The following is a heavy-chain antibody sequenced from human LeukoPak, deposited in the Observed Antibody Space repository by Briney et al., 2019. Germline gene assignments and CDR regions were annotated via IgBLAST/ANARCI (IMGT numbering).Heavy chain of an antibody. CDR1: GGTFSSYA. CDR3: ASGRDDILTGYADY. CDR2: IIPILGTA. Sequence: ASVKVSCKASGGTFSSYAISWVRQAPGQGLEWMGGIIPILGTANYAQKFQGRVTITADESTSTAYMELSSLRSEDTAVYYCASGRDDILTGYADYWGQGTLVTVSS. V-gene: IGHV1-69*13. D-gene: IGHD3-9*01. J-gene: IGHJ4*02.